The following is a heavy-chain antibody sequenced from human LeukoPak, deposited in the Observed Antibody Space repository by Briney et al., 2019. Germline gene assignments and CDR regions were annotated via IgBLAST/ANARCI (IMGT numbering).Heavy chain of an antibody. CDR2: ISGSSTYI. CDR1: GFTFSSYS. V-gene: IGHV3-21*01. CDR3: ARDPRGPDS. Sequence: GGSLRLSCAASGFTFSSYSMNWVRQAPGKGLEWVSSISGSSTYIYYADSMKGRFTISRDNAKNSLYLQMNSLRAEDTAVYYCARDPRGPDSWGQGTLVTVSS. J-gene: IGHJ4*02.